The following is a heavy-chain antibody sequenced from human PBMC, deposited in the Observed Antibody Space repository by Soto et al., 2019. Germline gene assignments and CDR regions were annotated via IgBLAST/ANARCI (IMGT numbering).Heavy chain of an antibody. V-gene: IGHV4-30-4*01. Sequence: PSETLSLTCTVSGGSISSNHYCWSWIRQPPDKGLEWIGHIYNSGSIYNNPSLTSRVTISEDTSKTQFSLKLSSVTAADTAVYYCASTMVRGVDFDYWGPGTLVTVSS. CDR3: ASTMVRGVDFDY. J-gene: IGHJ4*02. D-gene: IGHD3-10*01. CDR2: IYNSGSI. CDR1: GGSISSNHYC.